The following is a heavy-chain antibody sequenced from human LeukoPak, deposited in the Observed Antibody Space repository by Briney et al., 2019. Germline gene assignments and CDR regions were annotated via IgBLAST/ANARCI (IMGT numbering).Heavy chain of an antibody. V-gene: IGHV3-13*01. D-gene: IGHD1-26*01. CDR2: IGTAGDT. CDR3: ARDDPIVGATGFDY. J-gene: IGHJ4*02. Sequence: PGGSLRLSCAASGFTFSSYDMHWVRQATGKGLEWVSAIGTAGDTYYPGSVKGRFTISRENAKNSLYLQMNSLRAGDTAVYFCARDDPIVGATGFDYWGQGTLVTVSS. CDR1: GFTFSSYD.